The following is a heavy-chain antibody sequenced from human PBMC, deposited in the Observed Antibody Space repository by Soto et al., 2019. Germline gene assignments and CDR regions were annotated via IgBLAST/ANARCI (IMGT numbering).Heavy chain of an antibody. D-gene: IGHD2-2*01. V-gene: IGHV4-30-4*01. Sequence: SETLSLTCTVSGGSISSGDYYWSWIRQPPGKGLEWIGYIYYSGSTYYNPSLKSRVTISVDTSKNQFSLKLSSVTAADTAVYYCAREGVVVPEYGMDVWGQGTTVTVSS. J-gene: IGHJ6*02. CDR2: IYYSGST. CDR1: GGSISSGDYY. CDR3: AREGVVVPEYGMDV.